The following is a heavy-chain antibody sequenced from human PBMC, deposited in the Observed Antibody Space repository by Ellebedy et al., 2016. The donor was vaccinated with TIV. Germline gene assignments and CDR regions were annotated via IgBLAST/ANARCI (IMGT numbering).Heavy chain of an antibody. J-gene: IGHJ2*01. CDR1: GFSLTGSD. V-gene: IGHV3-13*01. D-gene: IGHD3-10*01. CDR3: ARGGPGGDNWFFGL. CDR2: SGAAGDT. Sequence: PGGSLRLSCAASGFSLTGSDLHWVRRPAGKGLEWVSASGAAGDTSYPDSVRGRFTISRESAKNSFYLQMNSLTAGETAVYYCARGGPGGDNWFFGLWGRGTRVTVSS.